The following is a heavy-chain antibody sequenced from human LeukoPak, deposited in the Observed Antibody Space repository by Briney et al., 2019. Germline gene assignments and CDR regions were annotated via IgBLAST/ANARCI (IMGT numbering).Heavy chain of an antibody. J-gene: IGHJ6*03. CDR2: INHSGST. Sequence: PSETLSLTCAVYGGSFSGYYWSWIRQPPGKGLEWIGEINHSGSTNYNPALKSRVTISVDTSKNQFSLKLSSVTAADTAVYYCARCLVVPRYYYYYRDVWGKGTTVTVSS. V-gene: IGHV4-34*01. D-gene: IGHD2-2*01. CDR1: GGSFSGYY. CDR3: ARCLVVPRYYYYYRDV.